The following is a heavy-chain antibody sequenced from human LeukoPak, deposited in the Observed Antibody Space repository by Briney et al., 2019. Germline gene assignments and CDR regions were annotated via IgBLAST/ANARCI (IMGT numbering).Heavy chain of an antibody. D-gene: IGHD5-18*01. CDR2: ISSSNSYI. CDR3: ARDRAYSYGLDY. V-gene: IGHV3-21*01. J-gene: IGHJ4*02. Sequence: GGSLRLSCAASGFTFSSYNMNWVRQAPGKGLEWVSSISSSNSYIYYADSVKGRFTISRDNAKNSLYLQMNSLRAEDTAVYYCARDRAYSYGLDYWGQGTLVTVSS. CDR1: GFTFSSYN.